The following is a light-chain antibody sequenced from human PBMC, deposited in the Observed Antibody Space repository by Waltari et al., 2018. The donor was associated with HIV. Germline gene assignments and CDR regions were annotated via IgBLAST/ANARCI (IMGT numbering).Light chain of an antibody. Sequence: SYVVTQTPSVSVAPGQTARNTSAGADIGSERAHWYHQRPGQAPVLVVYDDRDRPSGIPERFTGSNSGNTATLTITRVEAGDEADYYCQVWESGGDIVFFGGGTKLTVL. V-gene: IGLV3-21*02. CDR2: DDR. CDR3: QVWESGGDIVF. J-gene: IGLJ2*01. CDR1: DIGSER.